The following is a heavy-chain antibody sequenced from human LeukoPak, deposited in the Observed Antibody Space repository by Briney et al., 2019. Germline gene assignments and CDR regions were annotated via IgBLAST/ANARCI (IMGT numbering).Heavy chain of an antibody. D-gene: IGHD2-2*01. V-gene: IGHV1-2*02. CDR3: ARERGKNIVVVPAAPYFDP. Sequence: ASVKVSCKASGYTFTGYYMHWVRQAPGQGLEWMGWIHPNSGGTNYAQKFQGRVTMTRDTSISTAYMELSRLRSDDTAVYYCARERGKNIVVVPAAPYFDPWGQGTLVTVSS. J-gene: IGHJ5*02. CDR2: IHPNSGGT. CDR1: GYTFTGYY.